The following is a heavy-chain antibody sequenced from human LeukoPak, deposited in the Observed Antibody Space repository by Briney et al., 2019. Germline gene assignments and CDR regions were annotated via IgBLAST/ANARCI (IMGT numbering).Heavy chain of an antibody. Sequence: GRSLRLSCAASGFTFSSYAMHWVRQAPGKGLERVAVISYDGSNKYYADSVKGRFTISRDNSKNTLYLQMNRLRAEDTAVYYCARAPRAYDSSGYYNYWGQGTLVTVSS. CDR3: ARAPRAYDSSGYYNY. D-gene: IGHD3-22*01. CDR2: ISYDGSNK. J-gene: IGHJ4*02. V-gene: IGHV3-30*04. CDR1: GFTFSSYA.